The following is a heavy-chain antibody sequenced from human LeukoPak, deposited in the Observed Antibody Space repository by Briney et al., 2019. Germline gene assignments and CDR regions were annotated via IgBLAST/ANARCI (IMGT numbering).Heavy chain of an antibody. V-gene: IGHV3-30*02. CDR1: GFTFSSYG. D-gene: IGHD5-12*01. Sequence: PGGSLRLSCAASGFTFSSYGMHWVRQAPGKGLEGVAFIRYDRRNQYYADSVKGRFTISRDNAKNTLYLQMNSLRAEDTAVYYCAKDTGDIVATIRWGSLAFDYWGQGTLVTVSS. CDR3: AKDTGDIVATIRWGSLAFDY. J-gene: IGHJ4*02. CDR2: IRYDRRNQ.